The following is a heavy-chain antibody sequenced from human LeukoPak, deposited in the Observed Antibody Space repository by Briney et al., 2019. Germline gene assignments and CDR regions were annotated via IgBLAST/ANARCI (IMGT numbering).Heavy chain of an antibody. V-gene: IGHV3-74*01. D-gene: IGHD6-6*01. CDR1: GFTFGNFW. CDR3: ARGELAGSIAKD. CDR2: MNHDGRIS. Sequence: PGGSLRLSCAASGFTFGNFWMHWVRQAPGKGPMWVARMNHDGRISDYADSVKGRFTISRDNAASTLYLQMAGLTADDTAVYFCARGELAGSIAKDWGQGTLVTVSS. J-gene: IGHJ4*02.